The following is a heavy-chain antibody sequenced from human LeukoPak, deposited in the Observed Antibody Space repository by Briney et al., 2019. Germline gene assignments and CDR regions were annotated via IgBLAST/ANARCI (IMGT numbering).Heavy chain of an antibody. V-gene: IGHV3-30*02. D-gene: IGHD2-15*01. J-gene: IGHJ4*02. Sequence: GGSLRLSCAASGFTFSNYGVHWVRQAPGKGLEWVSFIRFDGSNKYYADSVKGRFTISRDSSKNTLYLQMNSLRAEDTALYYCASLGYPSPTYEMGVGYWGQGTLVTVSS. CDR2: IRFDGSNK. CDR3: ASLGYPSPTYEMGVGY. CDR1: GFTFSNYG.